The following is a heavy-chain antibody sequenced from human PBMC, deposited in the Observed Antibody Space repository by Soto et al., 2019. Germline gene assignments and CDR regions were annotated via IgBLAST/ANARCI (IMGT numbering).Heavy chain of an antibody. CDR1: GGSISSGGYS. V-gene: IGHV4-30-2*01. J-gene: IGHJ6*02. Sequence: QLQLQESGSGLVKPSQTLSLTCAVSGGSISSGGYSWSWIRQPPGKGLEWIGYIYHSGSTYYNPSTKSRVTIXVXRXXNQFSLKRSSVTAADTAVYYCARRRGFPYYYGMDVWGQGTTVTVSS. CDR2: IYHSGST. CDR3: ARRRGFPYYYGMDV. D-gene: IGHD5-12*01.